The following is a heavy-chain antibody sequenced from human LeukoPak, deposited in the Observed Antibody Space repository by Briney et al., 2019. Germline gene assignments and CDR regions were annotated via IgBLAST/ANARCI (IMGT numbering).Heavy chain of an antibody. V-gene: IGHV4-31*03. CDR3: ARVLDILTGMRAFDI. Sequence: SQTLSLTCTVSGGSISSGGYYWSWIRQHPGKGLEWIGYIYYSGSTYYNPSLKSRVTISVDTSKNQFSLKLSSVTAADTAVYYCARVLDILTGMRAFDIWGQGTMVTVSS. CDR1: GGSISSGGYY. D-gene: IGHD3-9*01. CDR2: IYYSGST. J-gene: IGHJ3*02.